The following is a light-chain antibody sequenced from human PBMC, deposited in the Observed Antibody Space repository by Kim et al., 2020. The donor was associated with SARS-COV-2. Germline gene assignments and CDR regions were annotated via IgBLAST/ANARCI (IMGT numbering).Light chain of an antibody. CDR2: QDS. Sequence: VSPGQTASITCSGDKLGDKYACWYQQKPGQSPVLVIYQDSKRPSGIPERFSGSNSGNTATLTISGTQAVDEADYYCQAWDSSTVVFGGGTQLTVL. CDR1: KLGDKY. J-gene: IGLJ2*01. CDR3: QAWDSSTVV. V-gene: IGLV3-1*01.